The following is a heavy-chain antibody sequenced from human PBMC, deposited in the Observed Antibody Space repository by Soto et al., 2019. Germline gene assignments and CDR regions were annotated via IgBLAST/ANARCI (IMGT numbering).Heavy chain of an antibody. CDR2: INAGNGNT. CDR1: GYTFTSYA. CDR3: ARDHAIVGATDAFDM. D-gene: IGHD1-26*01. J-gene: IGHJ3*02. V-gene: IGHV1-3*01. Sequence: SVKVSCKASGYTFTSYAMHWLRQAPGQRLEWMGWINAGNGNTKYSQKFQGRVTITRDTSASTAYMELSSLRSEDTAVYYCARDHAIVGATDAFDMWGQGTLV.